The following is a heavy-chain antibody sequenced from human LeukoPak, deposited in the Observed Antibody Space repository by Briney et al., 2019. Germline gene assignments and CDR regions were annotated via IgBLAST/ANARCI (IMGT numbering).Heavy chain of an antibody. CDR3: AKARPNYDSSGPFDN. CDR1: GLTFSSYG. V-gene: IGHV3-23*01. D-gene: IGHD3-22*01. Sequence: GGSLRLSCEGSGLTFSSYGMSWVRQAPGKGLEWVSSINTSGGTTYYADSVKGRVTISRDNSRNTLYLQMNSLRVEDTAVYYCAKARPNYDSSGPFDNWGQGTLVTVSS. CDR2: INTSGGTT. J-gene: IGHJ4*02.